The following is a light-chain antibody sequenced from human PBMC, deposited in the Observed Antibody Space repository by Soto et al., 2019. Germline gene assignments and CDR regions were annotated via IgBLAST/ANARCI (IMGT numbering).Light chain of an antibody. V-gene: IGLV1-44*01. Sequence: QSVLTQPPSASGTPGQRVTISCSGSSSNIGSKTVNWYQQLPGTAPKVLIYSNNQRPSGVPDRFSGYKSGTSASLAISGLQSEDEADYYCAAWDDSLNGWVFGGGTKLTVL. CDR2: SNN. CDR3: AAWDDSLNGWV. CDR1: SSNIGSKT. J-gene: IGLJ3*02.